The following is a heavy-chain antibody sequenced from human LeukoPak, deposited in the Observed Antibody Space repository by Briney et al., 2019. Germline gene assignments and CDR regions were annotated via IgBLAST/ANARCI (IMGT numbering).Heavy chain of an antibody. J-gene: IGHJ4*02. D-gene: IGHD1-26*01. CDR3: ARVGSENGFDY. CDR1: GYTFYSYD. Sequence: ASVKLCCKASGYTFYSYDINWVRQAPGQWLEWMGGIIPIFGTANYAQKFQGRVTITADESTSTAYMELSSLRSEDTAVYYCARVGSENGFDYWGQGTLVTVSS. V-gene: IGHV1-69*13. CDR2: IIPIFGTA.